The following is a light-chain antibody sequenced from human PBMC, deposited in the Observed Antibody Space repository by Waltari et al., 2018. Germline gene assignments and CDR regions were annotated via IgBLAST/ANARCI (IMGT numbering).Light chain of an antibody. CDR3: GTWDSSLSGAV. V-gene: IGLV1-51*02. Sequence: QSVLTQPPSVSAAPGQRVTIPCPGGSSNLGTNSVSWYRQFPGTAPKLLISEDTVRPSGLLGRFSGAKPGASATLDSTGRQAWEEADNYSGTWDSSLSGAVFGGGTHLTVL. J-gene: IGLJ7*01. CDR1: SSNLGTNS. CDR2: EDT.